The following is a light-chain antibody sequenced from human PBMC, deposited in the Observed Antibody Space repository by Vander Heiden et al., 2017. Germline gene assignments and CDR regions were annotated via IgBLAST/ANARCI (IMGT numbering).Light chain of an antibody. CDR1: SSHIGNNY. V-gene: IGLV1-51*02. CDR2: ENN. Sequence: QSVLTQPPSVSAAPGQKVTISCSGSSSHIGNNYVSWYQQLPGTAPKLLIYENNKRPSGIPDRFSGSKSGTSATLGITGIQTGDEADYYCGTWDSSLSAGVFGTGTKVTVL. J-gene: IGLJ1*01. CDR3: GTWDSSLSAGV.